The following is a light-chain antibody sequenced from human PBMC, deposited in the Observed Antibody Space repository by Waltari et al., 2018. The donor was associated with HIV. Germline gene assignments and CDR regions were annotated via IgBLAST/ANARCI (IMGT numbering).Light chain of an antibody. CDR3: QQRSNLIT. CDR1: QSVSSY. Sequence: EIVLTQSPATLSLSPGERATLSCRASQSVSSYLAWYQQKPGQAPRLLISDASNRATGIPARFSGSGSGTDFTLTISSREPEDFAVYYCQQRSNLITFGQGTRLEIK. V-gene: IGKV3-11*01. J-gene: IGKJ5*01. CDR2: DAS.